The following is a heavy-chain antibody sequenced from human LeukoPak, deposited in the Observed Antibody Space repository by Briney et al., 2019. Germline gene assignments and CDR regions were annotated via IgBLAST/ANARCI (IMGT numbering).Heavy chain of an antibody. CDR3: ARGSRRLADFHY. CDR1: GDSISSSDYY. Sequence: SETLSLTCTVSGDSISSSDYYWGWIRQPPGKGLGWIGTISYSGSTYYNPSLQSRVTISVDTSKNQFSLELSSVTAADMAVYYCARGSRRLADFHYWGQGTLVTVSS. CDR2: ISYSGST. V-gene: IGHV4-39*01. D-gene: IGHD1-26*01. J-gene: IGHJ4*02.